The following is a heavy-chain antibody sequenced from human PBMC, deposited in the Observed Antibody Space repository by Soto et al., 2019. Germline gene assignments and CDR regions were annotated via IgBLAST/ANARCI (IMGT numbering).Heavy chain of an antibody. Sequence: SETLSLTCTVFGGSILDSTYYWAWIRQSPGKGLEWIGTIFYSEGTFYTPSLKSRVTMSVDTSKNQFSLKMTSMTAADTAVYYCVTAAIQGHQVEGQPPTSQTLDYWGQGILVTVSS. D-gene: IGHD1-1*01. CDR3: VTAAIQGHQVEGQPPTSQTLDY. CDR1: GGSILDSTYY. CDR2: IFYSEGT. V-gene: IGHV4-39*02. J-gene: IGHJ4*02.